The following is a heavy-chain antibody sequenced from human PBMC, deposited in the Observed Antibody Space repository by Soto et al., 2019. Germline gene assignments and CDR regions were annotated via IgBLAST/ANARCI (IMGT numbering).Heavy chain of an antibody. D-gene: IGHD4-17*01. V-gene: IGHV1-69*13. Sequence: GASVKVSCKASGGTFSSYAISWVRQAPGQGLKWMGGIIPIFGTANYAQKFQGRVTITADESTSTAYMELSSLRSEDTAVYYCARALRDPTTVTPYYFDYWGQGTLVTVSS. CDR1: GGTFSSYA. CDR3: ARALRDPTTVTPYYFDY. CDR2: IIPIFGTA. J-gene: IGHJ4*02.